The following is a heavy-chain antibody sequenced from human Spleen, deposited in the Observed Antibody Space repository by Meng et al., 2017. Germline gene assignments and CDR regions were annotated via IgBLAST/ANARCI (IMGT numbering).Heavy chain of an antibody. V-gene: IGHV1-2*06. CDR1: GYTFAAYW. CDR3: ARDEDISAAGKLFGDY. CDR2: IDPNNDHT. J-gene: IGHJ4*02. D-gene: IGHD6-13*01. Sequence: QVHLGQSGPEGKKPGASVKLSCKPSGYTFAAYWIHWLRQAPGQGLEWMRRIDPNNDHTQYAQNFQGRVTMTSDTSISTVYMELNGLRSDDTAVYYCARDEDISAAGKLFGDYWGQGTLVTVSS.